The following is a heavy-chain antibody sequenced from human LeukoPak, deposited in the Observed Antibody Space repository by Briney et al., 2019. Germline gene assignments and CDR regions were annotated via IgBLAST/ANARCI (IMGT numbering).Heavy chain of an antibody. CDR2: IYYSGST. D-gene: IGHD3-3*01. J-gene: IGHJ4*02. V-gene: IGHV4-30-4*01. CDR3: ASSVGVVPNTFDY. Sequence: SETLSLTCTVSGGSISSGDYYWSWIRQPPGKGLEWIGYIYYSGSTYYNPSLKSRVTISVDTSKNQFSLKLSSVTAADTAVYYCASSVGVVPNTFDYWGQGTLATVSS. CDR1: GGSISSGDYY.